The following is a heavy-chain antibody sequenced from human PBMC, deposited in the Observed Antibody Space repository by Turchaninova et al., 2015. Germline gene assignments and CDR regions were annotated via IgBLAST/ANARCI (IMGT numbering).Heavy chain of an antibody. CDR3: VVPSLH. J-gene: IGHJ4*02. Sequence: QVQLVEAGGGVVQPGGSLRLSCAAAGFTFTTLDRHWVRQALGMGRGWVACMRFGGSVKYYCDSVKGRFNISRDDSRNTLWLQMNSLRLEDTAVYYCVVPSLHWGQGTLVTVSS. CDR1: GFTFTTLD. CDR2: MRFGGSVK. V-gene: IGHV3-30*02.